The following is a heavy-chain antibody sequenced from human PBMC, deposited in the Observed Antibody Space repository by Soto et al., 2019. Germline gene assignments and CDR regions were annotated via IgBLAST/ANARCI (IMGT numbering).Heavy chain of an antibody. CDR3: ARVKTGYREMNWFDP. V-gene: IGHV4-34*01. Sequence: TETLSLTCTVSGGSISNYYWSWIRPPAGKGLEWIGEINHSVSTNYNPSLKSRVTISVDTSKNQFSLKLSSVTAADTAVYYCARVKTGYREMNWFDPWGQGTLVTAPQ. J-gene: IGHJ5*02. CDR1: GGSISNYY. D-gene: IGHD5-18*01. CDR2: INHSVST.